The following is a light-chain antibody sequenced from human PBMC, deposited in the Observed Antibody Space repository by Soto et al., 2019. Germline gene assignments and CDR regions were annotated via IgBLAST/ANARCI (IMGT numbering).Light chain of an antibody. V-gene: IGLV2-14*01. CDR1: SSDVGGYNY. CDR3: SSYTSSSTLMV. J-gene: IGLJ2*01. CDR2: DVS. Sequence: QSALTQPASVSGSPGQSITISCTGTSSDVGGYNYVSWYQQHPGKAPKLMIYDVSNRPSGVSNRFSGSKSGNTASLTISGLQAEDEADYYCSSYTSSSTLMVFGEGTQLTVL.